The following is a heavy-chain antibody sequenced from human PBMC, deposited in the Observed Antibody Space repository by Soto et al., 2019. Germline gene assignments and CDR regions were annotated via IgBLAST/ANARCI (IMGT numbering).Heavy chain of an antibody. CDR3: ARVPYP. CDR2: IYHSVST. CDR1: GGSFSSGGYS. J-gene: IGHJ5*02. Sequence: SETLSLTCTVSGGSFSSGGYSWSWIRQPPGKGLEWIGYIYHSVSTYYNPSLKSRVTISVDRSKNQFSLKLSSVTAADTAVYYCARVPYPWGQGTLVTSPQ. V-gene: IGHV4-30-2*01.